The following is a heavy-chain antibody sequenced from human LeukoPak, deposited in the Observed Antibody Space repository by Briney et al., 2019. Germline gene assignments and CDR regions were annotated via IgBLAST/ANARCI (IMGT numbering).Heavy chain of an antibody. CDR1: GDSISSGGYS. CDR3: ARVYTGSSWDYYYYMDV. D-gene: IGHD6-13*01. Sequence: PSGTLSLTCAVSGDSISSGGYSWSWIRQPPGKGLEWIGYIYYSGSTYYNPSLKSRVTISVDRANNQFSLTLSSVTAADTAVYYCARVYTGSSWDYYYYMDVWGKGTTVTVSS. CDR2: IYYSGST. J-gene: IGHJ6*03. V-gene: IGHV4-30-4*07.